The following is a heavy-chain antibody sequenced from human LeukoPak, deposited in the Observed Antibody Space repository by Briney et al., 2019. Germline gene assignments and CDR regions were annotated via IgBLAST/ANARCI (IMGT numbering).Heavy chain of an antibody. J-gene: IGHJ4*02. D-gene: IGHD3-3*01. Sequence: PGGSLRLSCAASGFTFSSYWMSWVRQARGKGLEWVANIKQDGSEKYYVDSVKGRFTISRDNAKNSLYLQMNSLIAEDTAVYYCARDREGYDFWSGYKYWGQGTLVTVSS. CDR2: IKQDGSEK. V-gene: IGHV3-7*01. CDR3: ARDREGYDFWSGYKY. CDR1: GFTFSSYW.